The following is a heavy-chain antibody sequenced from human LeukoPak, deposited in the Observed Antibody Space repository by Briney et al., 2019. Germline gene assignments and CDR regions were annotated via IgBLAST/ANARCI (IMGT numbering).Heavy chain of an antibody. D-gene: IGHD2-15*01. CDR3: AKGVEDSGIYYYYYMDV. V-gene: IGHV3-23*01. Sequence: GGSLRLSCAASGFTFSSHTFSTYAMSRVRQAPGKGLEWVSAVSGSGVSTYYADSVKGRFTISRDNSKNTLYLQMNGLRAEDTAVYYCAKGVEDSGIYYYYYMDVWGKGTTVTVSS. CDR1: GFTFSSHTFSTYA. J-gene: IGHJ6*03. CDR2: VSGSGVST.